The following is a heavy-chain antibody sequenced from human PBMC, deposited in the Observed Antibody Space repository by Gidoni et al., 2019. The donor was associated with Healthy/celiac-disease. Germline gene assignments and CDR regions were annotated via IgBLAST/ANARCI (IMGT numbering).Heavy chain of an antibody. Sequence: EVQLVESGGGLVQPGGSLRLSCAASGFNVRSNYMCWVRQAPGKGLEWVSVMYSGGSTYYADSVKGRFTISRDNSKNTLYLQMNSLRAEDTAVYYCASLWFGEFYYYYGMDVWGQGTTVTVSS. V-gene: IGHV3-66*01. CDR3: ASLWFGEFYYYYGMDV. CDR2: MYSGGST. D-gene: IGHD3-10*01. CDR1: GFNVRSNY. J-gene: IGHJ6*02.